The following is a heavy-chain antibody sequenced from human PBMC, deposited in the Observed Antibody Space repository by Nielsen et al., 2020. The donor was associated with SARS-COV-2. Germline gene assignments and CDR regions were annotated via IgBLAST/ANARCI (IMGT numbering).Heavy chain of an antibody. CDR3: ARDRGIAVAGTTYYFDY. V-gene: IGHV4-61*01. Sequence: SETLSLTCTVSGGSVSSGSYYWSWIRQPPGKGLEWIGYIYYSGSTNYNPSLKSRVTISVDTSKNQFSLKLSSVTAADTAVYYCARDRGIAVAGTTYYFDYWGQGTLVTVSS. D-gene: IGHD6-19*01. CDR2: IYYSGST. J-gene: IGHJ4*02. CDR1: GGSVSSGSYY.